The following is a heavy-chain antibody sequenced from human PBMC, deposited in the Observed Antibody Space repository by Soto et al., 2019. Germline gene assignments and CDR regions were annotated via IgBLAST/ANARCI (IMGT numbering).Heavy chain of an antibody. D-gene: IGHD2-15*01. CDR2: ISSSSSYI. V-gene: IGHV3-21*01. Sequence: GGSLRLSCAASGFTFSSYSMNWVRQAPGKGLEWVSSISSSSSYIYYADSVKGRFTISRDNAKNSLYLQMNSLRAEDTAVYYCARDLGAYGYCSGGSCRNFDYWGQGTLVTVSS. J-gene: IGHJ4*02. CDR1: GFTFSSYS. CDR3: ARDLGAYGYCSGGSCRNFDY.